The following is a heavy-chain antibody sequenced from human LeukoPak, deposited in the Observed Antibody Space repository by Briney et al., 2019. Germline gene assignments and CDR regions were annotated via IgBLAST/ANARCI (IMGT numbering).Heavy chain of an antibody. CDR3: ARELRWLVTIPFDY. J-gene: IGHJ4*02. CDR2: ISSSGSTI. D-gene: IGHD4-11*01. Sequence: GGSLRLSCAASGFTFSDHYMDWVRQAPGKGLEWVSYISSSGSTIYYADSVKGRFTISRDNAKNSLYLQMNSLRAEDTAVYYCARELRWLVTIPFDYWGQGTLVTVSS. V-gene: IGHV3-11*01. CDR1: GFTFSDHY.